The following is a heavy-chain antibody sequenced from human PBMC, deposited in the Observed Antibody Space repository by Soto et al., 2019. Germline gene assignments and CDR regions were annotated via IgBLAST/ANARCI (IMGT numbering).Heavy chain of an antibody. CDR3: ASGGRYYYYYGMDV. CDR2: INAGNGNT. Sequence: VASVKVSCKXSGYTFTSYAMHWVRQAPGQRLEWMGWINAGNGNTKYSQKFQGRVTITRDTSASTAYMELSSLRSEDTAVYYCASGGRYYYYYGMDVWGQGTTVTVSS. CDR1: GYTFTSYA. V-gene: IGHV1-3*01. D-gene: IGHD2-15*01. J-gene: IGHJ6*02.